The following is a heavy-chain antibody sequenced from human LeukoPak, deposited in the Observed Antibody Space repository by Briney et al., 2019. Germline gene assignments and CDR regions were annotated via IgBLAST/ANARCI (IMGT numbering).Heavy chain of an antibody. D-gene: IGHD4/OR15-4a*01. V-gene: IGHV3-30*18. J-gene: IGHJ3*02. CDR3: TKEGVGAPAKYAFDI. CDR1: GFTFSDYG. CDR2: VSSGGSVQ. Sequence: GSLRLSCAASGFTFSDYGMHWVRQAPGKGLEWLAVVSSGGSVQFYLDSVKGRFTVSRDNSKNTIYLQINSLRAEDTAAYYCTKEGVGAPAKYAFDIWGQGTVVTASS.